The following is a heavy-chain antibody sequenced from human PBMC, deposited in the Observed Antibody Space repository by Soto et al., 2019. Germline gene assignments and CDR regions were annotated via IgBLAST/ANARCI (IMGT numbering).Heavy chain of an antibody. Sequence: QVQLVQSGAEVKKPGASVKVSCKASGFTFSSHGFYWVRQAPGQGLEWMGWISAYNGNTNYAQKLQGRVTMTTDSSTSTAYMELWSLRSDDTAVYYCSRAAYGSGWPWDPPDDWGQGTLVTVSS. CDR3: SRAAYGSGWPWDPPDD. J-gene: IGHJ4*02. CDR1: GFTFSSHG. CDR2: ISAYNGNT. V-gene: IGHV1-18*01. D-gene: IGHD6-19*01.